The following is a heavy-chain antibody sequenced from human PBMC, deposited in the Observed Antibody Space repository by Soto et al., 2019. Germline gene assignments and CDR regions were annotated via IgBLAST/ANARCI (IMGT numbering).Heavy chain of an antibody. J-gene: IGHJ3*02. CDR2: ISAHNGNT. Sequence: QVQLVQSGAEVKKPGASVNVSCKASGYTFTTYGISWVRPAPGQGLEWLGWISAHNGNTNYAQKLQGRVTMTTDTSTSTAYMELRSLRSDDTAVYYGARDESPSSDWYEAFDSWGQGTMVTVSS. CDR3: ARDESPSSDWYEAFDS. D-gene: IGHD6-19*01. V-gene: IGHV1-18*01. CDR1: GYTFTTYG.